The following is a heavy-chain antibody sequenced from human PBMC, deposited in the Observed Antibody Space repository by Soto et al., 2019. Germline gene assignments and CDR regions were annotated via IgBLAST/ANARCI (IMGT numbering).Heavy chain of an antibody. CDR1: GGSVSSGSYY. Sequence: SETLSLTCTVSGGSVSSGSYYWSWIRQPPGKGLEWIGYIYYSGSTNYNPSLKSRVTISVDTSKNQFSLKLSSVTAADTAVYYCARDFRSCTSCGWGYFDYWGQGTLVTVSS. V-gene: IGHV4-61*01. CDR3: ARDFRSCTSCGWGYFDY. D-gene: IGHD6-19*01. J-gene: IGHJ4*02. CDR2: IYYSGST.